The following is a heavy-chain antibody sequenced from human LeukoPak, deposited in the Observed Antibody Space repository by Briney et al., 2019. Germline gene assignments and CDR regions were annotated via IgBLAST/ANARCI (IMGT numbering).Heavy chain of an antibody. D-gene: IGHD4-17*01. V-gene: IGHV4-38-2*01. J-gene: IGHJ4*02. CDR3: ARHTTVTTGYRYLDY. CDR1: GYSISSGYY. CDR2: IYHSGST. Sequence: SETLSLTCAVSGYSISSGYYWGWIRQPPGKGLEWIGSIYHSGSTYYNPSLKSRVTISVDTSKNQFSLKLSSVTAADTAVYYRARHTTVTTGYRYLDYWGQGTLVTVSS.